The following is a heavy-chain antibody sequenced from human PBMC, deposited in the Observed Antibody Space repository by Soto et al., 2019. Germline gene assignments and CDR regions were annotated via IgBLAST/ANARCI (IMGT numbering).Heavy chain of an antibody. Sequence: QVPLVQSGAEVKKPGASVKVSCKASGYTFTAYYMHLVRQAPGQGLERMGWINPNSGGTTYAQKFQGWVTMTRDTSISTAYMALSRLRSDDTAVYYCLDLAHTIFCLVIMGPTPGPFDYWGQGTLVTVSS. CDR2: INPNSGGT. CDR1: GYTFTAYY. CDR3: LDLAHTIFCLVIMGPTPGPFDY. J-gene: IGHJ4*02. V-gene: IGHV1-2*04. D-gene: IGHD3-9*01.